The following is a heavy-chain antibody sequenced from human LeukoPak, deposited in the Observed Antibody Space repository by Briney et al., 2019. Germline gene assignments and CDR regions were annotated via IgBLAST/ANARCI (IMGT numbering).Heavy chain of an antibody. J-gene: IGHJ4*02. Sequence: PGGSLRLSCAASGFTFSSYSMNWVRQAPGKGLEWVSSISSSSSYIYYADSVKGRFTISRDNAKNSLYLQMNSLRAEDTAVYYSARVTDYGDHGGLEDYFDYWGQGTLVTVSS. CDR1: GFTFSSYS. D-gene: IGHD4-17*01. V-gene: IGHV3-21*01. CDR2: ISSSSSYI. CDR3: ARVTDYGDHGGLEDYFDY.